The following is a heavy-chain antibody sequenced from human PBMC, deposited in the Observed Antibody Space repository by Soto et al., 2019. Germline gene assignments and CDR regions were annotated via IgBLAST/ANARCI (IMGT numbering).Heavy chain of an antibody. CDR2: ISSSSQNI. D-gene: IGHD3-10*01. CDR1: EFTFSTYA. J-gene: IGHJ6*03. Sequence: EVQLVESGGGLVQPGGSLRLSCAASEFTFSTYALTWVRQAPGKGLEWVSYISSSSQNIRYADSVKGRFTISTDNATISLFLQRKSLRVEDTAGYYCARDQSRGQVFYYYMDVWGKGTTVTVSS. CDR3: ARDQSRGQVFYYYMDV. V-gene: IGHV3-48*01.